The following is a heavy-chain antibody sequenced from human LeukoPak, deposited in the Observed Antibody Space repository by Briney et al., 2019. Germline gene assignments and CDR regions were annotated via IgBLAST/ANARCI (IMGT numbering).Heavy chain of an antibody. CDR3: ARDERVAAAGYYYYYGMDV. CDR1: GFTFSSYW. V-gene: IGHV3-7*03. D-gene: IGHD6-13*01. J-gene: IGHJ6*02. Sequence: GGSLRLSCAASGFTFSSYWMSWVHQAPGKGLEWVANIKQDGSEKYYVDSVKGRFTISRDNAQNSLHLQMNSLRAEDTAVYYCARDERVAAAGYYYYYGMDVWGQGTTVTVSS. CDR2: IKQDGSEK.